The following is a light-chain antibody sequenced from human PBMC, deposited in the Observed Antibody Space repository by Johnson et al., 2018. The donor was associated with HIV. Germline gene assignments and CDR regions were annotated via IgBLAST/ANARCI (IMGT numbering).Light chain of an antibody. CDR1: SSNIGNNY. CDR3: GTWDSSLSAGV. V-gene: IGLV1-51*01. CDR2: DNN. Sequence: QLVLTQPPSVSAAPGQKVTISCSGSSSNIGNNYVSWYQQLPGTAPKLVIYDNNKRPSGIPDRFSGSKSGASATLDITGLQTGDEADYYCGTWDSSLSAGVFGTGTKVTVL. J-gene: IGLJ1*01.